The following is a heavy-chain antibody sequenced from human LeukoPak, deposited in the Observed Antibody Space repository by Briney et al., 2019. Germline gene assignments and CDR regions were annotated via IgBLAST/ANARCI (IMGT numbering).Heavy chain of an antibody. J-gene: IGHJ4*02. V-gene: IGHV3-7*02. CDR3: AKNGGSFDY. Sequence: GGSLRLSCAASGFTFSSIWMSWVRQAPGKGLEWVANIKQDGSEKYYVDSVKGRFTISRDNAKNSLYLQMNSLRAEDSAVYYCAKNGGSFDYWGQGALVTVSS. CDR2: IKQDGSEK. CDR1: GFTFSSIW. D-gene: IGHD2-8*01.